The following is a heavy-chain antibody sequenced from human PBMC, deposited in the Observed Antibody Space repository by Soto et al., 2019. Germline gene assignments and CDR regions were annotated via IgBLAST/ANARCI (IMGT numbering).Heavy chain of an antibody. J-gene: IGHJ5*01. Sequence: GGSLRLSCAASGFSFSTYNMDWVRQAPGKRPEWIAYISTTSFTIYYADSVKGRFTISRDNDRNSLYLEMNSLRDEDTAVYYCARDRCYDGTCYSASDSWGQGTRGT. CDR3: ARDRCYDGTCYSASDS. CDR2: ISTTSFTI. CDR1: GFSFSTYN. V-gene: IGHV3-48*02. D-gene: IGHD2-15*01.